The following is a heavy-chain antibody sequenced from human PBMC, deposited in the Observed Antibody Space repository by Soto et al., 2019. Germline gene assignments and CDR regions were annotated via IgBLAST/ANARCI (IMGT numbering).Heavy chain of an antibody. Sequence: PGGSLRLSCAASGFTFSSYAMHWVRQAPGKGLEWVAVISYDGSNKYYADSVKGRFTISRDNSKNTLYLQMNSLRAEDTAVYYCARDGYSGYSPLGYWGQGTLVTVYS. CDR2: ISYDGSNK. CDR1: GFTFSSYA. CDR3: ARDGYSGYSPLGY. D-gene: IGHD5-12*01. V-gene: IGHV3-30-3*01. J-gene: IGHJ4*02.